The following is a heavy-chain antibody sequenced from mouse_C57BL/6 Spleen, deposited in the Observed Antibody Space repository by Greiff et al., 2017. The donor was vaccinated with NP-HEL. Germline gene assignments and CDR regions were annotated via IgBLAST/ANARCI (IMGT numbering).Heavy chain of an antibody. Sequence: QVQLQQPGTELVKPGASVKLSCKASGYTFTSYWMHWVKQRPGQGLEWIGNINPSNGGTNYNEEFKSKATLTVDKSSSTAYMQLSSLTSEDSAVYYCAREGYSNYEGDAMDYWGQGTSVTVSS. D-gene: IGHD2-5*01. J-gene: IGHJ4*01. CDR2: INPSNGGT. V-gene: IGHV1-53*01. CDR1: GYTFTSYW. CDR3: AREGYSNYEGDAMDY.